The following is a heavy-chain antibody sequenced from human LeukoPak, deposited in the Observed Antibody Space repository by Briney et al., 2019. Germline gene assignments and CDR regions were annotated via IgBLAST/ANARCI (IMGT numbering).Heavy chain of an antibody. CDR1: GYTFTSYG. Sequence: ASVKVSCKASGYTFTSYGISWVRQAPGQGLEWMGWISAYNGNTNYAQKLQGRVTMTTDTSTSTAYMELGSLRSDDTAVYYCARGVPTDYYDSSGYHYWGQGTLVTVSS. J-gene: IGHJ4*02. V-gene: IGHV1-18*01. CDR3: ARGVPTDYYDSSGYHY. CDR2: ISAYNGNT. D-gene: IGHD3-22*01.